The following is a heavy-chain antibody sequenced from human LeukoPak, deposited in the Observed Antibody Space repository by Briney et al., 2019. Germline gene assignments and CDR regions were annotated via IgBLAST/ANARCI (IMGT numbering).Heavy chain of an antibody. V-gene: IGHV3-7*01. CDR2: IKQDGSEK. CDR1: GFTFSSYW. J-gene: IGHJ6*02. Sequence: GGSLRLSCAASGFTFSSYWMSWVRQAPGKGLEWVANIKQDGSEKYYVDSVKGRFTTSRDNAKNSLYLQMNSLRAEDTAVYYCARDQTFRDGYKSSYGMDVWGQGTTVTVSS. CDR3: ARDQTFRDGYKSSYGMDV. D-gene: IGHD5-24*01.